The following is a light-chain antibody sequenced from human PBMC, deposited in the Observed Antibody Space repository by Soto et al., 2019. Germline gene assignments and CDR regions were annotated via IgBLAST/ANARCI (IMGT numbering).Light chain of an antibody. CDR3: CSFALRSTLI. V-gene: IGLV2-23*01. Sequence: QSALTQPPSASGSPGQSVTISCTGTSRDVGGYNWVSWYQHHPGKVPKLMIYDGGRRPSGVSHRFSGSTSGNTASLTISGLQAEDEADYYCCSFALRSTLIFGGGTKLTVL. CDR1: SRDVGGYNW. J-gene: IGLJ2*01. CDR2: DGG.